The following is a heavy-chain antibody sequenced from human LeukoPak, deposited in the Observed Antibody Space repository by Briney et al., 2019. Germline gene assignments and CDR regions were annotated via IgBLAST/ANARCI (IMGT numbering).Heavy chain of an antibody. V-gene: IGHV4-34*01. CDR1: GGSFSGYY. CDR2: INHSGST. Sequence: PSETLSLTCAVYGGSFSGYYWSWIRQPPGKGLEWIGEINHSGSTNYNPSLKSRVTISVDTSKNQFSLKLSSVTAADTAVYYCARGGYYYDSSGRFGYWGQGTLVTVSS. J-gene: IGHJ4*02. CDR3: ARGGYYYDSSGRFGY. D-gene: IGHD3-22*01.